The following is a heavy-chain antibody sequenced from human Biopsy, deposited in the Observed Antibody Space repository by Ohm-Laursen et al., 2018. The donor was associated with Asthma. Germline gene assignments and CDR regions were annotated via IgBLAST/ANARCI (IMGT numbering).Heavy chain of an antibody. CDR1: GYTFTGYY. CDR3: ARIKIRIGAGTDRYFDL. D-gene: IGHD3-16*01. Sequence: GASVKVSCKASGYTFTGYYVHWVRQAPGQGLEWMGRIDPNSGGTNYAQKFLGRVTMTRDTSVNTAFMVLSRLRFDDTAVYYCARIKIRIGAGTDRYFDLWGRGTLVTVSS. J-gene: IGHJ2*01. V-gene: IGHV1-2*06. CDR2: IDPNSGGT.